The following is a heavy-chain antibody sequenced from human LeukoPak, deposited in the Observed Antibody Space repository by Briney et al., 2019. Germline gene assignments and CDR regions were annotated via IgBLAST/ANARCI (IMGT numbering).Heavy chain of an antibody. V-gene: IGHV1-18*01. D-gene: IGHD3-9*01. Sequence: ASVKVSCKASGYTFTSYGISWVRQAPGQGLEWMGWISAYNGNTNYAQKLQGRVTMTTDTSTSTAYMELRSLRSDDTAVYYCARDPHRAAWYYDTLTGYYGDNWFDPWGQGTLVTVSS. CDR1: GYTFTSYG. CDR3: ARDPHRAAWYYDTLTGYYGDNWFDP. J-gene: IGHJ5*02. CDR2: ISAYNGNT.